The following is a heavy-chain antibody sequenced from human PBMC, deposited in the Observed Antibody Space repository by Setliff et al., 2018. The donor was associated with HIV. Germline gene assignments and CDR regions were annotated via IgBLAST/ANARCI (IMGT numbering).Heavy chain of an antibody. V-gene: IGHV4-39*06. CDR2: VYYSGTT. Sequence: SETLSLTCSVSDGSMTSGSYYWGWIRQPPGKGLEWIGSVYYSGTTYYNPSLNSRLRMSVDTSKNQFTLKVISMTAADTAVYYCARLSCSSNSCPFDYWVQGTLVTVSS. J-gene: IGHJ4*02. D-gene: IGHD2-2*01. CDR3: ARLSCSSNSCPFDY. CDR1: DGSMTSGSYY.